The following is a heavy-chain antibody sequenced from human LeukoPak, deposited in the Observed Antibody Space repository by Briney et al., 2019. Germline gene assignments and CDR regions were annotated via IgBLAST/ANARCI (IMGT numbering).Heavy chain of an antibody. V-gene: IGHV4-61*02. Sequence: SQTLPLTCTVSGDSISSGDYYWSWIRQPAGKGLEWIGRISSSGSTNYNPSLKSRVTISVDTSKNQFSLKLSSVTAADTAVYFCARGPYSYDSSGAFDIWGQGTMVTVSS. J-gene: IGHJ3*02. CDR3: ARGPYSYDSSGAFDI. D-gene: IGHD3-22*01. CDR2: ISSSGST. CDR1: GDSISSGDYY.